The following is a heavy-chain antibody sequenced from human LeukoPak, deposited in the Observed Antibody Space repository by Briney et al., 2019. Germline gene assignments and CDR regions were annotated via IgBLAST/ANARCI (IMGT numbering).Heavy chain of an antibody. D-gene: IGHD4-17*01. CDR3: ATDSSGQTGVTTPYY. V-gene: IGHV1-18*01. CDR2: ITAYNGNT. J-gene: IGHJ6*02. CDR1: GYTFSSYV. Sequence: ASVKVSCKASGYTFSSYVITWVRQAPGQGLEWMGWITAYNGNTNYAQKLQGRVTMTADTSTSTAYIELRTLRSDDTAVYYCATDSSGQTGVTTPYYWGQGTTVTVSS.